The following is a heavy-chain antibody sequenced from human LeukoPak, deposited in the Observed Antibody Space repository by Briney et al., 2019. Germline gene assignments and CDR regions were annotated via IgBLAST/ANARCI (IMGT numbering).Heavy chain of an antibody. CDR3: ARGHYDILTPPGYFDY. D-gene: IGHD3-9*01. Sequence: GRSLRLSCAASGFTLSQYAIHWVRRAPGKGLEWVAVTSYHGSNKYYADSVKGRFTISRDNSKNTLYLQMNSLRAEDTAVYYCARGHYDILTPPGYFDYWGQGTLVTVSS. CDR1: GFTLSQYA. CDR2: TSYHGSNK. J-gene: IGHJ4*02. V-gene: IGHV3-30-3*01.